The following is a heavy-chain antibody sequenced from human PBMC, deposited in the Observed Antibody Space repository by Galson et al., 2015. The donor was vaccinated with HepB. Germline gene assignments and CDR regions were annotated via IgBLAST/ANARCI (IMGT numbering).Heavy chain of an antibody. CDR2: INPNSGGT. CDR1: GYTFTGYY. D-gene: IGHD5-18*01. V-gene: IGHV1-2*02. J-gene: IGHJ4*02. Sequence: SVKVSCKASGYTFTGYYMHWVRQAPGQGLEWMGWINPNSGGTNYAQKFQGRVTMTRDTSISTAYMELSRLRSDDTAVYYCARAGFKYSLLIDYWGQGTLVTVSS. CDR3: ARAGFKYSLLIDY.